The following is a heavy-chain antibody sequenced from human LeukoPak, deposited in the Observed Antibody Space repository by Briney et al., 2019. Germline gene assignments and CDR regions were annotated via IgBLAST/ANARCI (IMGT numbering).Heavy chain of an antibody. J-gene: IGHJ5*02. D-gene: IGHD2-15*01. CDR2: LYYSGST. Sequence: SETLSLTCTVSGGSISSYYWSWIRQPPGKGLEWIGSLYYSGSTSYNPSLKSRLTISLDTSKNQFSLKLSSVTAADTAVYYCARAYCSGGTCYDSRGWFDPWGQGTLVTVSS. V-gene: IGHV4-59*12. CDR1: GGSISSYY. CDR3: ARAYCSGGTCYDSRGWFDP.